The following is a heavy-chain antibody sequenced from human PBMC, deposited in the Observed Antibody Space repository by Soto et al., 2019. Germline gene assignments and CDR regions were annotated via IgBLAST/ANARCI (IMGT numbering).Heavy chain of an antibody. Sequence: QLQLQESGPGLVKPSETLSLTCTVSGGSISSSIYYWGWIRQPPGKGLEWIGTIYYSGSTYYNPSLKSRVTISLDTSKHQFSLKLSSVTAADSAVYYCARQGDYYDSVGYLDYWGQGTLVTVSS. D-gene: IGHD3-22*01. V-gene: IGHV4-39*01. CDR1: GGSISSSIYY. CDR2: IYYSGST. J-gene: IGHJ4*02. CDR3: ARQGDYYDSVGYLDY.